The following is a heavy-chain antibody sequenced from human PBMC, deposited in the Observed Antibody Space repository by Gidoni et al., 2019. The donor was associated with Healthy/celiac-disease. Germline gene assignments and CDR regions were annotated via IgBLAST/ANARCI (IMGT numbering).Heavy chain of an antibody. Sequence: QVQLVESGGGVVQPGRSLRLSCAASAFTFSSYAMHWVRQAPGKGLEWVAVISYDGSNKYYADSVKGRFTISRDNSKNTLYLQMNSLRAEDTAVYYCASISSSWYYFDYWGQGTLVTVSS. J-gene: IGHJ4*02. CDR2: ISYDGSNK. CDR3: ASISSSWYYFDY. D-gene: IGHD6-13*01. CDR1: AFTFSSYA. V-gene: IGHV3-30-3*01.